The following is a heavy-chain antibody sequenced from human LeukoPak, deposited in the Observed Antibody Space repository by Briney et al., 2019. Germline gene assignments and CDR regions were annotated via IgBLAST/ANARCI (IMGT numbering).Heavy chain of an antibody. CDR1: GFTFSDYP. V-gene: IGHV3-30*04. CDR3: ARSFGFPFGYMDV. Sequence: GGSLRLSCAASGFTFSDYPMHWVRQAPGKGLEWVAVISYDASNDFYRDSVRGRFTISRGNARNTVYLQMDTLKPEDTAVYYCARSFGFPFGYMDVWGKGTMVIVSS. J-gene: IGHJ6*03. CDR2: ISYDASND. D-gene: IGHD2-21*01.